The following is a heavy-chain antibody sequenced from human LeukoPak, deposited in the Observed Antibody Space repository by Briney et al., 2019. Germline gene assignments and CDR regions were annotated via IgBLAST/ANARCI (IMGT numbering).Heavy chain of an antibody. CDR2: ISAYNGNT. J-gene: IGHJ4*02. Sequence: ASVKVSCKASGYTFTSYGISWVRQAPGQGLEWMGWISAYNGNTNYAQKLQGRVTMTTDTSTSTAYMELRSLRSDDTAVYYCARGQYSGYDFSLGLIYCGQGTLVTVSS. V-gene: IGHV1-18*01. CDR3: ARGQYSGYDFSLGLIY. D-gene: IGHD5-12*01. CDR1: GYTFTSYG.